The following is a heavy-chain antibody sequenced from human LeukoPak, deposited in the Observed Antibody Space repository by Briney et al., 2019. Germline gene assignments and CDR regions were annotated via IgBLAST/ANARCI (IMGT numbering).Heavy chain of an antibody. J-gene: IGHJ5*02. Sequence: ASVKVSCKASGYTFTSYAMHWVRQAPGQRLEWMGWINAGNGNTKYSQKFQGRVTITRDTSASTAYMELSSLRSEDTAVYYCARDLGYCSSTSCYYHWFDPWGQGTLVTVSS. CDR2: INAGNGNT. CDR1: GYTFTSYA. D-gene: IGHD2-2*01. CDR3: ARDLGYCSSTSCYYHWFDP. V-gene: IGHV1-3*01.